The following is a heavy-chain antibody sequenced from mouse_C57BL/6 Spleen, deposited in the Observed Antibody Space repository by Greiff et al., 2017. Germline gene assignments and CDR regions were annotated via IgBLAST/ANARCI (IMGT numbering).Heavy chain of an antibody. CDR3: ARRDDYVWYFDV. Sequence: QVQLQQPGAELVKPGASVKLSCKASGYTFTSYWMHWVKQRPGQGLEWIGMIHPNSGSTNYNEKFKSKATLTVDKSSSTAYMQLSSLTSEDSAVYYCARRDDYVWYFDVWGTGTTVTVSS. V-gene: IGHV1-64*01. CDR1: GYTFTSYW. CDR2: IHPNSGST. J-gene: IGHJ1*03. D-gene: IGHD2-4*01.